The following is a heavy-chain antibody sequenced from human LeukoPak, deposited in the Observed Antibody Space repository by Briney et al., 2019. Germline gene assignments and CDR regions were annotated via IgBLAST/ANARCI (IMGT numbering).Heavy chain of an antibody. CDR2: IIPIFGTA. D-gene: IGHD2-15*01. J-gene: IGHJ4*02. CDR3: ARSVVAAQAFQFDY. CDR1: GGTFSSYA. Sequence: ASVKVSCKASGGTFSSYAISWVRQAPGQGLEWMGGIIPIFGTANYAQKFQGRVTITTDESTSTAYMELSSLRPEDTAVYYCARSVVAAQAFQFDYWGQGTLVTVSS. V-gene: IGHV1-69*05.